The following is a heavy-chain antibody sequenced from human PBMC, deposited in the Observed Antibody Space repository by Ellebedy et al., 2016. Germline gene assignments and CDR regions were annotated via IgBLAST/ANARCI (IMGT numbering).Heavy chain of an antibody. CDR1: GFTFSSYA. D-gene: IGHD1-7*01. CDR2: ISGSGGST. Sequence: GGSLRLXXAASGFTFSSYAMSWVRQAPGKGLEWVSAISGSGGSTYYADSVKGRFTISRDNSKNTLYLQMNSLRAEDTAIYYCARDTGTTYYYYDYMDVWGKGTTVTVSS. CDR3: ARDTGTTYYYYDYMDV. J-gene: IGHJ6*03. V-gene: IGHV3-23*01.